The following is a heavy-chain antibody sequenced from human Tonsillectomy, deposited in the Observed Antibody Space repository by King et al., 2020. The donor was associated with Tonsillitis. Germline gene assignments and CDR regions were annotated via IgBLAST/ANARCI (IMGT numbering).Heavy chain of an antibody. Sequence: VQLVESGAEVKKPGSSVKVSCKASGGSLRNYAINWVRQAPGQGLEWMGGIIPKFGTTDYAQKFQGRVTITADESTNTAYMELSSLKSNDTAVFFCATFSSTGFAPWGQGTLVTVSS. V-gene: IGHV1-69*01. CDR1: GGSLRNYA. D-gene: IGHD1-1*01. J-gene: IGHJ5*02. CDR3: ATFSSTGFAP. CDR2: IIPKFGTT.